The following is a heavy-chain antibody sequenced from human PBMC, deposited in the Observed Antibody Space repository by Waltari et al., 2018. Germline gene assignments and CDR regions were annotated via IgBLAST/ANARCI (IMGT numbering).Heavy chain of an antibody. CDR1: GGSISSSRYY. Sequence: QLQLQESGPGLVKPSETLSLTCTVPGGSISSSRYYWGWIRQPPGKGLEWIGRIYYSGSTYYNPSLKSRVTISVDTSKNQFSLKLSSVTAADTAVYYCAREYLLDYWGQGTLVTVSS. CDR2: IYYSGST. CDR3: AREYLLDY. V-gene: IGHV4-39*07. J-gene: IGHJ4*02.